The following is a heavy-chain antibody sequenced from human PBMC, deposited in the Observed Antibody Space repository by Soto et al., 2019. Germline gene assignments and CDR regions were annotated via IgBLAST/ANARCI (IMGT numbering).Heavy chain of an antibody. CDR2: INPNSGGT. D-gene: IGHD5-12*01. V-gene: IGHV1-2*04. Sequence: GASVKVSCKASGYTFTGYYMHWVRQAPGQGLEWMGWINPNSGGTNYAQKFQGWVTMTRDTSISTAYMELSRLRSDDTAVYYCARGSNPSGYSGYAIYYFDYWGQGTLVTVSS. J-gene: IGHJ4*02. CDR1: GYTFTGYY. CDR3: ARGSNPSGYSGYAIYYFDY.